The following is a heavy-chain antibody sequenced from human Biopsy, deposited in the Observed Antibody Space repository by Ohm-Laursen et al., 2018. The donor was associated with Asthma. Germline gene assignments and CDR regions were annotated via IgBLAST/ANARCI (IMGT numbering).Heavy chain of an antibody. CDR2: IKHDGTEK. D-gene: IGHD3-3*02. J-gene: IGHJ1*01. CDR1: GFTFGDYW. V-gene: IGHV3-7*01. Sequence: SLRLSCAAPGFTFGDYWMSWVRQVPGKGLEWVANIKHDGTEKNHVDSLKSRFTISRDNAKNSLYLQMNSLRAEDTAVYYCARTFHFWSPYHAEHYQLWGQGTLVTVSS. CDR3: ARTFHFWSPYHAEHYQL.